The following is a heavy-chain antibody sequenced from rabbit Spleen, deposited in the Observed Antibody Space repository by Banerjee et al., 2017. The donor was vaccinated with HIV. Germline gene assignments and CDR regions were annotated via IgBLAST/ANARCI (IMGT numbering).Heavy chain of an antibody. CDR1: GFDFNYYY. CDR3: ARSPNSYDDYGDLYYFAL. V-gene: IGHV1S7*01. D-gene: IGHD2-1*01. J-gene: IGHJ4*01. Sequence: QLSETGGGLVQPGGSLTLSYKASGFDFNYYYVNWVRQAPGKGLEWIGIIYAGKDNTDYASWVNGRFTISSDNAQNTVDLQMNSLIAADTATYFCARSPNSYDDYGDLYYFALWGPGTLVTVS. CDR2: IYAGKDNT.